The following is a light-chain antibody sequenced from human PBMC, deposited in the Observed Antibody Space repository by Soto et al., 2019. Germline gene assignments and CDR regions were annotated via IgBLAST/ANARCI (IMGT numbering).Light chain of an antibody. V-gene: IGKV3-15*01. CDR3: QQYNDWPPT. CDR2: GAS. CDR1: QSVTNK. Sequence: EVVMTQSPPTLSVSQGERVTLSCRASQSVTNKLAWYQQKPGQGPRLLIYGASTRATGIPARFSGSGSGTEFTLIISSLQSEDCAVYYCQQYNDWPPTFGGGTRVEIK. J-gene: IGKJ4*01.